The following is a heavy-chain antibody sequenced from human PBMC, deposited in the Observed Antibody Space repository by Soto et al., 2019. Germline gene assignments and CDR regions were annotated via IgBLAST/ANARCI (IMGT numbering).Heavy chain of an antibody. D-gene: IGHD3-16*01. J-gene: IGHJ4*02. CDR1: GGSISSGTSY. CDR3: ARPPKPLSFLGGPLTYFFAY. Sequence: PSETLSLTCTVSGGSISSGTSYWSWIRQRPGKGLEWIGYIFYSGSFYYTPSLRGRVMILADTSKNQFTLRLSSVTAADTAVYYCARPPKPLSFLGGPLTYFFAYGGQGPLATVPS. CDR2: IFYSGSF. V-gene: IGHV4-31*03.